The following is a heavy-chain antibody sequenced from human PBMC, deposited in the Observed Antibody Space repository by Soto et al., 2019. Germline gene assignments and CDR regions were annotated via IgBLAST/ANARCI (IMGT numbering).Heavy chain of an antibody. D-gene: IGHD2-2*01. J-gene: IGHJ4*02. CDR1: GDSDSRYRSA. CDR2: TYYRSKWYN. Sequence: PSQTLPITCAISGDSDSRYRSAWNCLRKYPSGGLEWLGRTYYRSKWYNDYAVSVKSRITITPDTSKNQFSLQLNSVTPEAPAVYFFAREGSSSTCGYAIDYWCQGTLVTVS. V-gene: IGHV6-1*01. CDR3: AREGSSSTCGYAIDY.